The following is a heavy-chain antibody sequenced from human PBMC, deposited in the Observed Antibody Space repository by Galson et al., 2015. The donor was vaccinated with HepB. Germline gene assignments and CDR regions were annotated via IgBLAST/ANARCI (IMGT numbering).Heavy chain of an antibody. J-gene: IGHJ4*02. V-gene: IGHV1-69*02. Sequence: SVKVSCKASGGTFSSYTISWVRQAPGQGLEWMGRIIPILGIANYAQKFQGRVTITADKSTSTAYMELSSLRSEDTAVYYCARGRYYYDSSGYPLFDYWGQGTLVTVSS. CDR1: GGTFSSYT. CDR3: ARGRYYYDSSGYPLFDY. CDR2: IIPILGIA. D-gene: IGHD3-22*01.